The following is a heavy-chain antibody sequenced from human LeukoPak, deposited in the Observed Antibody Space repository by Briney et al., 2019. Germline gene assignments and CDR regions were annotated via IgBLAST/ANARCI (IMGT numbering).Heavy chain of an antibody. D-gene: IGHD3-10*01. V-gene: IGHV4-39*01. CDR1: GGSISSSSYY. CDR2: IYYSGST. J-gene: IGHJ6*02. CDR3: ARFGSRRNYYYGMDV. Sequence: PSETLSLTCTVSGGSISSSSYYWGWIRQPPGKGLEWIGSIYYSGSTYYNPSLKSRVTISVDTSKNQFSLKLSSVTAADTAVYYCARFGSRRNYYYGMDVWGQGTTVTVSS.